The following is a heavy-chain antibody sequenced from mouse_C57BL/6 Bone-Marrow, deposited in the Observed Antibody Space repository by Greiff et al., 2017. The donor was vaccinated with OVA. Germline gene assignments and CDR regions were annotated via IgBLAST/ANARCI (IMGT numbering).Heavy chain of an antibody. D-gene: IGHD1-1*01. J-gene: IGHJ3*01. CDR1: GYTFTDYY. CDR3: ARPSYCPDWFAY. V-gene: IGHV1-19*01. Sequence: VQLKESGPVLVKPGASVTMSCKASGYTFTDYYMNWVKQSHGKSLEWIGVINPYNGGPSYNQKFKGKATLTVDKSSSTAYMELNSLTSEDSAVSYCARPSYCPDWFAYWGQGTLVTVSA. CDR2: INPYNGGP.